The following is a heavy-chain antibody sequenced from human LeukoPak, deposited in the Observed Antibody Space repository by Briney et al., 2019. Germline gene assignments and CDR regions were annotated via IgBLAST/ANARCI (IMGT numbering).Heavy chain of an antibody. J-gene: IGHJ4*02. CDR2: INTDGSST. D-gene: IGHD1-20*01. V-gene: IGHV3-74*01. CDR1: GFTFSSYG. CDR3: ARDIITGSGSDY. Sequence: GGSLRLSCAASGFTFSSYGMHWVRQAPGKGLVWVSRINTDGSSTSYADSVKGRFTISRDNAKNTLYLQTNSLRAEDTAVYYCARDIITGSGSDYWGQGTLVTVSS.